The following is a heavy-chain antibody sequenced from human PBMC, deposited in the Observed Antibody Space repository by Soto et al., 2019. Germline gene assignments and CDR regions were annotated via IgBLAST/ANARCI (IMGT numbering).Heavy chain of an antibody. CDR2: IYYSGST. Sequence: SETLSLTCTVSGGSISSYYWSWIRQPPGKGLEWIGYIYYSGSTNYNPSLKSRVTISVDTSKNQFSLKLSSVTAADTAVYYCARDRGIAVAGDPSDYYYYGMDVWGQGTTVTVS. V-gene: IGHV4-59*01. D-gene: IGHD6-19*01. J-gene: IGHJ6*02. CDR1: GGSISSYY. CDR3: ARDRGIAVAGDPSDYYYYGMDV.